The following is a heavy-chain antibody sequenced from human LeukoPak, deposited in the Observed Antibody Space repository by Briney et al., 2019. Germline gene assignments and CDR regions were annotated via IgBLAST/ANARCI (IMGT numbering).Heavy chain of an antibody. Sequence: GGSLRLSCTASGFTFGDYAMNGFRQAPGKGLEWVGFIRSKSYGETIEYAASVKGRFTIPRDDSKSIAYLQMDSLKTEDTAVYYCSRGNYHDSSGHMRYFDYWGQGTLVTVSS. CDR3: SRGNYHDSSGHMRYFDY. CDR1: GFTFGDYA. J-gene: IGHJ4*02. CDR2: IRSKSYGETI. D-gene: IGHD3-22*01. V-gene: IGHV3-49*03.